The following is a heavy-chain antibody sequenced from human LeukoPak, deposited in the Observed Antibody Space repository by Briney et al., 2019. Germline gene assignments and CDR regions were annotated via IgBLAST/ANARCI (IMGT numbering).Heavy chain of an antibody. Sequence: GGSLRLSCAASGFIFRNYWMHWVRQAPGSGLVWVSRINGDGGTTTYADSVKGRFTISRDNAKNSLYLQMNSLGDEDTAVYYCARDGRPFDIWGQGTMVTVSS. CDR1: GFIFRNYW. J-gene: IGHJ3*02. CDR2: INGDGGTT. CDR3: ARDGRPFDI. V-gene: IGHV3-74*03.